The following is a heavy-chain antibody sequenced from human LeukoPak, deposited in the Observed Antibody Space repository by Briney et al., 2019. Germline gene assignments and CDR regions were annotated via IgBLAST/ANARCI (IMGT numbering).Heavy chain of an antibody. CDR2: VFNSGGS. Sequence: PSETLSLTCTVSGGSISSYYWSWIRQPPGKGLEWIGYVFNSGGSDYNPSLQSRVTMSVDTSKNQFSLKLSSVTAADTAVYYCVRTLGGYTYDPFDYWGQGTLVTVSS. CDR3: VRTLGGYTYDPFDY. CDR1: GGSISSYY. J-gene: IGHJ4*02. D-gene: IGHD5-18*01. V-gene: IGHV4-59*01.